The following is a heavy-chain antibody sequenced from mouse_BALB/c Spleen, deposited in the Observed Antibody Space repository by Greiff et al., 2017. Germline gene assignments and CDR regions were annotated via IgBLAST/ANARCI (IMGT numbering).Heavy chain of an antibody. D-gene: IGHD2-12*01. CDR3: ARYYSSYWYFDV. Sequence: QVQLQQPGAELVKPGASVKLSCKASGYTFTSYWMHWVKQRPGQGLEWIGEIDPSDSYTNYNQEFKGKATLTVDKSSSTAYMQLSSLTSEDSAVYYCARYYSSYWYFDVWGGGTTVNVSS. V-gene: IGHV1-69*02. CDR1: GYTFTSYW. CDR2: IDPSDSYT. J-gene: IGHJ1*01.